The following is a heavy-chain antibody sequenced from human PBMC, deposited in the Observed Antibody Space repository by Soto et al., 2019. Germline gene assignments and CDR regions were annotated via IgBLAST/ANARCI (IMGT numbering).Heavy chain of an antibody. CDR3: ARVPDR. CDR2: IYHSGNT. D-gene: IGHD2-2*01. Sequence: SETLSLTCAVSGCSISSGGYSWSWIRQPPGKGLEWIGYIYHSGNTYYNQSLKSRVTISVDRSKNQFSLKLSSVTAADTAVYYCARVPDRWGQGTLVT. J-gene: IGHJ5*02. CDR1: GCSISSGGYS. V-gene: IGHV4-30-2*01.